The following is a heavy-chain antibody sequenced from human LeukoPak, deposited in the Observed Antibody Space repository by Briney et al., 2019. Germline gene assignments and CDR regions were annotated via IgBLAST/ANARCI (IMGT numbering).Heavy chain of an antibody. Sequence: GRSLRLSCAASGFTFSSYAMHWVRQAPGKGLEWVAVISYDGSNKYYADSVKGRFTISRDNSKNTLYLQMNSLRAEDTAVYYCARDLIIAAPSRPNYWGQGTLVTVSS. D-gene: IGHD6-6*01. CDR2: ISYDGSNK. J-gene: IGHJ4*02. V-gene: IGHV3-30*01. CDR3: ARDLIIAAPSRPNY. CDR1: GFTFSSYA.